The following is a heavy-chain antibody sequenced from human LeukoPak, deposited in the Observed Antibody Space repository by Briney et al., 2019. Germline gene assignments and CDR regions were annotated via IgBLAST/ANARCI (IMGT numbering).Heavy chain of an antibody. Sequence: GGSLRLSCVVSGFTVSNNYMTWVRQAPGKGLEWASVIYSGGTTYYADSVKGRFTISRDNSKNTLYLQMSSLRGEDTAVYYCARPTSSLAFDIWGQGTVVIVSS. CDR1: GFTVSNNY. V-gene: IGHV3-53*01. CDR3: ARPTSSLAFDI. J-gene: IGHJ3*02. D-gene: IGHD2-2*01. CDR2: IYSGGTT.